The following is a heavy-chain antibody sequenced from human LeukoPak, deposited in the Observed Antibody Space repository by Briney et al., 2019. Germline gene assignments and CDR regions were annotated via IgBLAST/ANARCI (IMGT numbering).Heavy chain of an antibody. CDR3: ARVVGYCSSTSCYYFDY. CDR2: IYYTGST. V-gene: IGHV4-31*03. J-gene: IGHJ4*02. Sequence: PAETLCLTCTISGGSISSGGYYWSWIRQHPGKGLEWIGYIYYTGSTYYNPSLKSRVTISVDTSKNQFSLKLSSVTAADTAVYYCARVVGYCSSTSCYYFDYWGQGTLVNVSS. D-gene: IGHD2-2*01. CDR1: GGSISSGGYY.